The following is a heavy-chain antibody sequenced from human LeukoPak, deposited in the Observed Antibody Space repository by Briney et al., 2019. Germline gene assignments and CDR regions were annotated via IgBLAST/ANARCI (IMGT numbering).Heavy chain of an antibody. J-gene: IGHJ4*02. V-gene: IGHV3-23*01. Sequence: GGSLRLSCAASGFTFSSYAISWVRRAPGKGLEWVSAISGSGGSTYYADSVKGRFTISRDNSRDTLYLQMNSLRAEDTAVYYCAKGYYDYVCGSYYFDYWGQGTLVTVSS. CDR3: AKGYYDYVCGSYYFDY. CDR1: GFTFSSYA. CDR2: ISGSGGST. D-gene: IGHD3-16*01.